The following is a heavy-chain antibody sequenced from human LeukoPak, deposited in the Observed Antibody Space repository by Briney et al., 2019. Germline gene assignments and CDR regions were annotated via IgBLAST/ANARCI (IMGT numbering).Heavy chain of an antibody. CDR3: ARDRGYNSFDY. CDR2: INPDGSVK. J-gene: IGHJ4*02. D-gene: IGHD3-10*01. Sequence: PGGSLRLSCAASGVTFSSLWMTWVRQAPGKGLEWVANINPDGSVKNYVDSMRGRFTTSRDNAKNSLYLQMSSLRAEDTAVYYCARDRGYNSFDYWGQGTLVTVSS. CDR1: GVTFSSLW. V-gene: IGHV3-7*01.